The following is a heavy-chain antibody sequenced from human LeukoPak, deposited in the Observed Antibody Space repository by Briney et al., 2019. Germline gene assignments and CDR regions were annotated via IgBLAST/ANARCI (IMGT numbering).Heavy chain of an antibody. CDR1: GGTFSSSA. Sequence: SVKVSCKASGGTFSSSAISWVRQAPGQGLEWMGGIIPIFGTANYAQKFQGRVTITTDESTSTAYMELSSLRSEDTAVYYCAIGVTMIVVVIPPLDYWGQGTLVTVSS. CDR3: AIGVTMIVVVIPPLDY. J-gene: IGHJ4*02. V-gene: IGHV1-69*05. D-gene: IGHD3-22*01. CDR2: IIPIFGTA.